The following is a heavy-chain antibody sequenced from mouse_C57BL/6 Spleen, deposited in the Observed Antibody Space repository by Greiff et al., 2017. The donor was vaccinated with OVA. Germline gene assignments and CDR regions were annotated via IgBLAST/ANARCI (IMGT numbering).Heavy chain of an antibody. CDR1: GFTFSDSG. V-gene: IGHV5-17*01. CDR2: ISSGSSTL. Sequence: EVKLMESGGGLVKPGGSLKLSCAASGFTFSDSGMHWVRQAPEKGLEWVAYISSGSSTLYYAETVQGRLTISSDNAKNTLFQQMSSLRSEDTAMYYCARGRYSNYYDYWGQGTTLTVSS. D-gene: IGHD2-5*01. J-gene: IGHJ2*01. CDR3: ARGRYSNYYDY.